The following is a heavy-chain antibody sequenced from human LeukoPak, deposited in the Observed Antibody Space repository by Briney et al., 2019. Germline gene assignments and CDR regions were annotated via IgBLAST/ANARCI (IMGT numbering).Heavy chain of an antibody. J-gene: IGHJ4*02. D-gene: IGHD3-9*01. CDR3: AKVGRNYHILTYYFDY. CDR1: GFTFRSYD. V-gene: IGHV3-23*01. Sequence: PGGSLRLSCAVSGFTFRSYDMSWVRQAPGKGLEWVSGISGSGESTYYANSVKGRFTISRDTSKNALYLHMNSLRVEDTAVYYCAKVGRNYHILTYYFDYWGQGTLVTVSS. CDR2: ISGSGEST.